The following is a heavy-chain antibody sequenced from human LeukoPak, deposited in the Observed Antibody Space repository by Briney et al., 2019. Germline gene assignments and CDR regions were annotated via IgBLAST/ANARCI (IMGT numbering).Heavy chain of an antibody. D-gene: IGHD3-10*01. Sequence: GGSLRLSCAASGFTFINYAMAWVRQAPGKGLEWVSAVSGSGDSTYYADSVQGRLTISRDNSKNTLYLQMNSLRAEDTAVYYCAKVPGRMVRGVIVPTGSNWFDPWGQGTLVTVSS. CDR3: AKVPGRMVRGVIVPTGSNWFDP. V-gene: IGHV3-23*01. J-gene: IGHJ5*02. CDR2: VSGSGDST. CDR1: GFTFINYA.